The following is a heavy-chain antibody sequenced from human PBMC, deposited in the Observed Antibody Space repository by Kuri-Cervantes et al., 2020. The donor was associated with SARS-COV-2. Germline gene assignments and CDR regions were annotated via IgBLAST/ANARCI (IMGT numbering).Heavy chain of an antibody. CDR1: GFTFSSYS. Sequence: GESLKISCAASGFTFSSYSMNWVRQAPGKGLEWFSYISSSSSTIYYADSVKGRFTISRDNAKNSLYLQMNSLRAEDTAVYYCARDSVRYYYDSSGYYPPRDYYYYGMDVWGQGTTVTVSS. J-gene: IGHJ6*02. V-gene: IGHV3-48*01. CDR3: ARDSVRYYYDSSGYYPPRDYYYYGMDV. D-gene: IGHD3-22*01. CDR2: ISSSSSTI.